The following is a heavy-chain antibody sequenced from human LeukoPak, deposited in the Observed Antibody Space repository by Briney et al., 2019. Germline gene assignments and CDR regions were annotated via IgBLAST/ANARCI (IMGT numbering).Heavy chain of an antibody. J-gene: IGHJ4*02. D-gene: IGHD3-22*01. CDR2: INSDGSST. V-gene: IGHV3-74*01. CDR3: ARDVYYYDSSGYYGVDY. Sequence: GGSLRLSCAASGFTFSSYWTHWVRQAPGKGLVWVSRINSDGSSTSYADSVKGRFTISRDNAKNTLYLQMNSLRAEDTAVYYCARDVYYYDSSGYYGVDYWGQGTLVTVSS. CDR1: GFTFSSYW.